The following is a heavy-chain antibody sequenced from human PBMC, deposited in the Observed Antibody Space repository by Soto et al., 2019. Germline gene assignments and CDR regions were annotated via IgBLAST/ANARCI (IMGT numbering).Heavy chain of an antibody. V-gene: IGHV4-31*03. CDR1: GGSISSGGYF. CDR2: IYYSGST. J-gene: IGHJ3*02. CDR3: ARSHVSIDAFDI. Sequence: TLSLTCTVSGGSISSGGYFLSWIRQHPGKGLEWIGYIYYSGSTYYIPSLKSRITISVDTSKNQFSLRLSSVTAADTAVYYCARSHVSIDAFDIWGQGTMVTVSS.